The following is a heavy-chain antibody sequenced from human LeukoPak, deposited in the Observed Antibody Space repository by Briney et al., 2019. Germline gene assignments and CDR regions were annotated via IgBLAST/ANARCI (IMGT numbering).Heavy chain of an antibody. CDR2: ISGSGASI. V-gene: IGHV3-23*01. D-gene: IGHD3-10*01. CDR1: GFTFSSYA. CDR3: VRRDGSGSYDY. J-gene: IGHJ4*02. Sequence: GGSLRLSCAASGFTFSSYAMSWVRQAPGKGLEWVSTISGSGASIYYADSVKGRFTISRDNSKNTLYLQMNSLRAEDTAVYYCVRRDGSGSYDYWGQGTLVTVSS.